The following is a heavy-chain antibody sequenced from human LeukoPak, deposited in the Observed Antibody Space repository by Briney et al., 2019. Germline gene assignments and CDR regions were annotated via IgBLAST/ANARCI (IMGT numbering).Heavy chain of an antibody. CDR1: GGSISSGDYY. D-gene: IGHD2-15*01. V-gene: IGHV4-30-4*01. CDR2: IYYSGST. Sequence: PSETLSLTCTVSGGSISSGDYYWSWIRQPPGTGLEWIGYIYYSGSTYYNPSLKSRVTISVDTSKNQFSLKLSSVTAADTAVYYCAREVVAATPPIGYYYGMDVWGQGTTVTVSS. CDR3: AREVVAATPPIGYYYGMDV. J-gene: IGHJ6*02.